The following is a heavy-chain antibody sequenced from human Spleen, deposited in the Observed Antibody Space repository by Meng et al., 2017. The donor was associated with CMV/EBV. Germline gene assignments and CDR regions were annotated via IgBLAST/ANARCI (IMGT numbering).Heavy chain of an antibody. CDR1: GGSISSYY. CDR2: IYYTGST. CDR3: ARRYSGNLDY. V-gene: IGHV4-59*01. J-gene: IGHJ4*02. D-gene: IGHD1-26*01. Sequence: SETLSLTCTVSGGSISSYYWSWIRQPPGKGLEWIVYIYYTGSTNYNPSLKSRVTISVDTSNNQFSLKLSSVTAADTAVYYCARRYSGNLDYWGQGTLVTVSS.